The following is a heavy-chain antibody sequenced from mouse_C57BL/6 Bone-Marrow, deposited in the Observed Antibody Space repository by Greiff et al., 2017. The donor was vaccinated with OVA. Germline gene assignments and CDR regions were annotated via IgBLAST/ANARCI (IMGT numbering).Heavy chain of an antibody. D-gene: IGHD1-1*01. J-gene: IGHJ4*01. Sequence: DVQLQESGGGLVKPGGSLKLSCAASGFTFSDYGMHWVRQAPEKGLEWVAYISSGSSTIYYADTVKGRFTISRDNAKNTLFLQMTSLRSEDTAMYYCALGSSFLYYAMDYWGQGTSVTVSS. V-gene: IGHV5-17*01. CDR1: GFTFSDYG. CDR2: ISSGSSTI. CDR3: ALGSSFLYYAMDY.